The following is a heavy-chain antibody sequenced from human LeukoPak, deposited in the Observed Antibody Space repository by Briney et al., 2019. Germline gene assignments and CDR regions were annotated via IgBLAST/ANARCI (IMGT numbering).Heavy chain of an antibody. D-gene: IGHD4-23*01. CDR2: ISSTSAYI. CDR1: GFALNSYT. Sequence: GGSLRLSCAASGFALNSYTLSWVRQAPGKGLEWVSSISSTSAYIHYADSVKGRFTISRDNTDNVVYLQMNSLGAEDTAVYYCAREWHDYGGDSRGYWGQGTLVTVSS. J-gene: IGHJ4*02. CDR3: AREWHDYGGDSRGY. V-gene: IGHV3-21*01.